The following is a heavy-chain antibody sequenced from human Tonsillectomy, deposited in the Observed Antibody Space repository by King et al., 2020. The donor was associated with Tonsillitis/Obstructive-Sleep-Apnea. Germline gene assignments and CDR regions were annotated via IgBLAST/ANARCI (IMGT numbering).Heavy chain of an antibody. J-gene: IGHJ3*01. CDR2: IDPSDSYT. CDR3: ARGIIILESAFDV. Sequence: VQLVESGAEVKKPGESLRISCKGSGYRFTNYWISWVRQMPGKGLEWMGKIDPSDSYTDYSPSFQGHGTISADKAISTAYLQLSSLKASDTAMYYCARGIIILESAFDVWGQGTMVTVSS. V-gene: IGHV5-10-1*01. D-gene: IGHD3-10*01. CDR1: GYRFTNYW.